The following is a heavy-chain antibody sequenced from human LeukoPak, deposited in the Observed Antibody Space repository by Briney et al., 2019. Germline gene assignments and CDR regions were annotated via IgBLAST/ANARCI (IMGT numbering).Heavy chain of an antibody. CDR1: GFTFSSYG. CDR2: IRYDGSNK. CDR3: AKDSGDILTGPQAEKNYFDY. D-gene: IGHD3-9*01. J-gene: IGHJ4*02. Sequence: GGSLRLSCAASGFTFSSYGMHWVRQAPGKGLEWVAFIRYDGSNKYYADSVKGRFTISRDNSKNTLYLQMNSLRAEDTAVYYCAKDSGDILTGPQAEKNYFDYWGQGTLVTVSS. V-gene: IGHV3-30*02.